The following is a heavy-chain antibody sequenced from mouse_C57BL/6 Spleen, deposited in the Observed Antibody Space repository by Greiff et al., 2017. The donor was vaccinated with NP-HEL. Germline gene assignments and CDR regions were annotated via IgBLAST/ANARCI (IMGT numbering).Heavy chain of an antibody. J-gene: IGHJ4*01. CDR3: AIYSNSYAMDY. CDR2: IYPYNGVS. CDR1: GYPFTGYY. V-gene: IGHV1-31*01. Sequence: VQLQQSGPELVKPGASVKISCKASGYPFTGYYMPWVKQSHGNILAWIGYIYPYNGVSSYNQKFKGKATLTVDKSSSTAYMELRSLTSEDSAVYYCAIYSNSYAMDYWGQGTSVTVSS. D-gene: IGHD2-5*01.